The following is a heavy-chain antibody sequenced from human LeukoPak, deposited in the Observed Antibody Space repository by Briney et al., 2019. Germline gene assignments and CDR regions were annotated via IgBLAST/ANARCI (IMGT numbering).Heavy chain of an antibody. J-gene: IGHJ5*02. V-gene: IGHV4-39*01. Sequence: SETLSLTCAVSGASIYTVGSFWGWIRQPPGKGLEWIGSVFYSGSANYNPSLQSRVTISVDTSRNQFSLRLSSVTAADTAVYYCARGLWWCSTRRGCWFDPWGQGTLVTVSS. CDR2: VFYSGSA. CDR3: ARGLWWCSTRRGCWFDP. D-gene: IGHD2-8*02. CDR1: GASIYTVGSF.